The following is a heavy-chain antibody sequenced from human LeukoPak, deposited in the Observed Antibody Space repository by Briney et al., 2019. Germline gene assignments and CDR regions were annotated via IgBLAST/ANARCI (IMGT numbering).Heavy chain of an antibody. CDR2: ISSSSSYI. D-gene: IGHD2-15*01. CDR1: GFTFSSYA. J-gene: IGHJ4*02. V-gene: IGHV3-21*01. Sequence: GGSLRLSCAASGFTFSSYAMAWVRQAPGKGLEWVSSISSSSSYIYYADSVKGRFTISRDNAKNSLYLQMNSLRAEDTAVYYWASRVGVVAATDYGAQGTLVPVPS. CDR3: ASRVGVVAATDY.